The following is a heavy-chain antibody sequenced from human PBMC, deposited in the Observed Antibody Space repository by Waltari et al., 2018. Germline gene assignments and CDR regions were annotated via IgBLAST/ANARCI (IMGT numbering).Heavy chain of an antibody. CDR2: ISSSSSYI. V-gene: IGHV3-21*01. CDR3: ARDAYDFDWLSHYGMDV. D-gene: IGHD3-9*01. Sequence: EVQLVESGGGLVKPGGSLRLSCAASGFTFSSYSMNWVRQAPGKGLEWVSSISSSSSYIYDAGSVKGRFTISRDNAKNSLYLQMNSLRAEDTAVYYCARDAYDFDWLSHYGMDVWGQGTTVTVSS. J-gene: IGHJ6*02. CDR1: GFTFSSYS.